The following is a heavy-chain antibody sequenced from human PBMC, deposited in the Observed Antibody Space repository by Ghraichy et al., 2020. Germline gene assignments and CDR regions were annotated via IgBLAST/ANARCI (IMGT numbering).Heavy chain of an antibody. V-gene: IGHV4-61*01. Sequence: SETLSLTCSVSGGSVNSDLYYWSWIRQPPGQGLEWIGYVFYSGSTNYNPSLKSRVTMSVDTSKNQFSLRLSSVTTADTAIYYCARVRGYNYGLFDYWCQGTLVTVAS. CDR1: GGSVNSDLYY. D-gene: IGHD5-18*01. CDR3: ARVRGYNYGLFDY. J-gene: IGHJ4*02. CDR2: VFYSGST.